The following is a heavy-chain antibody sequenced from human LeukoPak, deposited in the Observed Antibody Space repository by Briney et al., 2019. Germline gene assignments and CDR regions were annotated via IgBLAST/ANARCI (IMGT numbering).Heavy chain of an antibody. CDR3: ARAPPRFGELLYRMDV. CDR1: GYTFTSYG. J-gene: IGHJ6*02. V-gene: IGHV1-18*01. Sequence: ASVKVSCKASGYTFTSYGISWVRQAPGQGLEWMGWTSAYNGNTNYAQNLQGRVTMTTDTSTSTAYMELRSLRSDDTAVYYCARAPPRFGELLYRMDVWGQGTTVTVSS. D-gene: IGHD3-10*01. CDR2: TSAYNGNT.